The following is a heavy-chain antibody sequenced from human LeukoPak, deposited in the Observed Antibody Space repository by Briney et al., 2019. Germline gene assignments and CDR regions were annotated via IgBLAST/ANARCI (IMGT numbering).Heavy chain of an antibody. CDR3: ARHSNWNGGVDWFDP. V-gene: IGHV4-59*08. Sequence: SGTLSLTCTVSGGSNYWSWIRQPPGKGLEWIAYIHYSGSPHYNPSLKSRVTLSIDTSENQLSLRLNSVTAAGTAVYYCARHSNWNGGVDWFDPWGQGTQVTVSS. D-gene: IGHD1-20*01. CDR1: GGSNY. J-gene: IGHJ5*02. CDR2: IHYSGSP.